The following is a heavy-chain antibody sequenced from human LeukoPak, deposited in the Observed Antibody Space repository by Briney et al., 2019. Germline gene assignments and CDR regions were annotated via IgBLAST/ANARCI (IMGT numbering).Heavy chain of an antibody. D-gene: IGHD2-15*01. CDR1: GCTFTSYG. V-gene: IGHV1-18*01. Sequence: ASVKVSCKASGCTFTSYGISWVRQAPGQGLEWMGWISAYIGNTNYAQKLQGRVTMTTDTSTSTAYMELRSLRSDDTAVYYCARSATNRDIAASGSDYYYYGMDVWGQGTTATVSS. J-gene: IGHJ6*02. CDR3: ARSATNRDIAASGSDYYYYGMDV. CDR2: ISAYIGNT.